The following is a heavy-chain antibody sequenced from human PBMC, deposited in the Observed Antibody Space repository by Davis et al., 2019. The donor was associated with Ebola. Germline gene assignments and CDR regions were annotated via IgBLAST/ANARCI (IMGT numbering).Heavy chain of an antibody. J-gene: IGHJ4*02. CDR3: AREIEYYEILTGYFPY. D-gene: IGHD3-9*01. V-gene: IGHV3-7*03. CDR2: INQDGSEK. CDR1: GFTFSTYW. Sequence: PGGSLRLSCAASGFTFSTYWMNWVRQAPGKGLEWVANINQDGSEKYYVDSVKGRFTISRDNAKNSLYLQMNSLRAEETAVYYCAREIEYYEILTGYFPYWGQGTLVTVSS.